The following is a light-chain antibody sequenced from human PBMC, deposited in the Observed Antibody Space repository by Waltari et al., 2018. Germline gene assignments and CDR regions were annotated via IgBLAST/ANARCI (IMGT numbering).Light chain of an antibody. Sequence: EIMLTQPPVTLSLSPGEIATLSCWASQSVGKYLAWYQQKPGQAPRLLIYHTSNRATGIPDRFSGSGSGTDFSLTISRLEPEDFAVYYCQHYVRLPATFGQGTKVEIK. CDR3: QHYVRLPAT. V-gene: IGKV3-20*01. J-gene: IGKJ1*01. CDR1: QSVGKY. CDR2: HTS.